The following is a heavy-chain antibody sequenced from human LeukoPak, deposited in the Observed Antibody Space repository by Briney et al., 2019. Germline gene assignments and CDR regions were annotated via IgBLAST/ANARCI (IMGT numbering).Heavy chain of an antibody. V-gene: IGHV4-4*07. CDR2: IYTSGST. D-gene: IGHD6-19*01. CDR1: GGSISSYY. Sequence: PSETLSLTCSVSGGSISSYYWSWIRQPAGKGLEWIGRIYTSGSTKYNPSLKSRVTMSVDTSKNQFSLKLSSVTAADTAVYYCARGGIAVTGTSWFDPWGQGTLVTVSS. CDR3: ARGGIAVTGTSWFDP. J-gene: IGHJ5*02.